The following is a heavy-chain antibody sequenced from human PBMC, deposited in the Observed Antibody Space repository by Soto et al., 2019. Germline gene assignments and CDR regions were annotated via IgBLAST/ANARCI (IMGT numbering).Heavy chain of an antibody. V-gene: IGHV3-73*01. Sequence: GGSLRLSRAASGFTFSGSAMHWVRQASGKGLEWVGRIRSKANSYATAYAASVKGRFTISRDDSKNTAYLQMNSLKTEDTAVYYCTRALGYCTNGVCYNWFDPWGQGTLVTVSS. CDR1: GFTFSGSA. CDR2: IRSKANSYAT. J-gene: IGHJ5*02. CDR3: TRALGYCTNGVCYNWFDP. D-gene: IGHD2-8*01.